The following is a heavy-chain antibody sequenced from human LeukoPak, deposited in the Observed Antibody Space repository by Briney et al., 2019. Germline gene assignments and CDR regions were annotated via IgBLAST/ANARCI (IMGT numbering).Heavy chain of an antibody. J-gene: IGHJ6*02. CDR1: GITLSNYG. D-gene: IGHD4-17*01. CDR2: ISDSGGST. V-gene: IGHV3-23*01. Sequence: GGSLRLSCAVSGITLSNYGMSWVRQAPGKGLEWVAGISDSGGSTNYADSVKGRFTISRDNAKNSLYLQMNSLRAEDTAVYYCARDTTVTTYDYYYYGMDVWGQGTTVTVSS. CDR3: ARDTTVTTYDYYYYGMDV.